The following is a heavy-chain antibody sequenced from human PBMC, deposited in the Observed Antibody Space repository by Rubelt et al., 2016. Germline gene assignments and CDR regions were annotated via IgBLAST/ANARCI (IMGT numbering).Heavy chain of an antibody. J-gene: IGHJ4*02. V-gene: IGHV4-31*03. D-gene: IGHD3-9*01. Sequence: QVQLQESGPGLVKPSQTLSLTCTVSGGSISSGGYYWSWIRQHPGKGLEWIGYIYYSGSTYYNPSLKGRVTISVDTSKNQFSLKLSSVTAADTAVYYCARSSEYDILTGPFDYWGQGTLVTVSS. CDR1: GGSISSGGYY. CDR3: ARSSEYDILTGPFDY. CDR2: IYYSGST.